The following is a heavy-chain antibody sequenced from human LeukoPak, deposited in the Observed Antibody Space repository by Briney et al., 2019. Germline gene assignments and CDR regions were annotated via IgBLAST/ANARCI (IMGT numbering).Heavy chain of an antibody. Sequence: GGSLRLSCAASGFSFSSCWMSWVRQAPGKGLEWVAVIGDTGRAKYYADSVEGRFTASRDNSNKILYLEMNSLRYDDTALYYCAREAAWGNWYFDLWGRGTLVTVSS. CDR1: GFSFSSCW. D-gene: IGHD3-16*01. CDR3: AREAAWGNWYFDL. V-gene: IGHV3-33*08. J-gene: IGHJ2*01. CDR2: IGDTGRAK.